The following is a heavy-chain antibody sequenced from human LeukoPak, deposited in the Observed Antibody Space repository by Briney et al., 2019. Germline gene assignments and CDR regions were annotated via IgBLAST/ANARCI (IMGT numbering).Heavy chain of an antibody. J-gene: IGHJ4*02. V-gene: IGHV3-21*01. CDR1: GFTFSSYS. Sequence: PGGSLRLSCAASGFTFSSYSMNWVRQAPGKGLECVSSISSSSSYIYSADSVKGRFTISRDNAKNSLYMQMNSLRAEDTAVYYCARDVEPYAAAEEYYFDSWGQGPLVTVSS. CDR3: ARDVEPYAAAEEYYFDS. D-gene: IGHD6-13*01. CDR2: ISSSSSYI.